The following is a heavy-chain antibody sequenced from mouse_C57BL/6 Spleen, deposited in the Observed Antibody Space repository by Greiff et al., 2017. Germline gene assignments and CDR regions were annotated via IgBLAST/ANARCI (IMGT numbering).Heavy chain of an antibody. Sequence: QVQLKESGPELVKPGASVKISCKASGYAFSSSWMNWVKQRPGKGLEWIGRIYPGDGDTNYNGKFKGKATLTADKSSSTAYMQLSSLTSEDSAVXFCARLDSSGYGTWFAYWGQGTLVTVSA. D-gene: IGHD3-2*02. V-gene: IGHV1-82*01. CDR1: GYAFSSSW. CDR2: IYPGDGDT. J-gene: IGHJ3*01. CDR3: ARLDSSGYGTWFAY.